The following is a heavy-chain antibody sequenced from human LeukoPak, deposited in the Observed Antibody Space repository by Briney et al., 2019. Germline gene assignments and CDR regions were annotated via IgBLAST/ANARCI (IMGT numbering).Heavy chain of an antibody. CDR1: GGSFSGYY. D-gene: IGHD3-3*01. Sequence: PSETLSLTCAVYGGSFSGYYWSWIRQPPGKGLEWIGEINHSGSTNYNPSLKSRVTISVDTSKNQFSLKLSSVTAADTAVYYCARRPTPLLRITTPFDPWGQGTLVTVSS. CDR3: ARRPTPLLRITTPFDP. CDR2: INHSGST. V-gene: IGHV4-34*01. J-gene: IGHJ5*02.